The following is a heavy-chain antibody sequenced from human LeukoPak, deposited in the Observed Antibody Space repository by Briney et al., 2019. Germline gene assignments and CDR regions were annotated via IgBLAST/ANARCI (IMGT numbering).Heavy chain of an antibody. J-gene: IGHJ4*02. Sequence: SETLSLTCTVSGGSISSYYWSLIRQPAGKGLEWIGRIYTSGSTNYNPSLKSRVTMSVDTSKNQFSLKLSSVTAADTAVYYCARSGSDFWSGYLDYWGQGTLVTVSS. CDR2: IYTSGST. CDR1: GGSISSYY. CDR3: ARSGSDFWSGYLDY. V-gene: IGHV4-4*07. D-gene: IGHD3-3*01.